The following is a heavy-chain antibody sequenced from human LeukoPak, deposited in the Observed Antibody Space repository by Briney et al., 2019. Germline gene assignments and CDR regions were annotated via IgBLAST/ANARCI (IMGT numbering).Heavy chain of an antibody. CDR1: GGSFSGYY. CDR2: IYYSGST. D-gene: IGHD3-3*01. J-gene: IGHJ4*02. CDR3: ARVRFPPGLYYFDY. Sequence: NASETLSLTCAVYGGSFSGYYWSWIRQPPGKGLEWIGYIYYSGSTNYNPSLKSRVTISVDTSKNQFSLKLSSVTAADTAVYYCARVRFPPGLYYFDYWGQGTLVTVSS. V-gene: IGHV4-59*01.